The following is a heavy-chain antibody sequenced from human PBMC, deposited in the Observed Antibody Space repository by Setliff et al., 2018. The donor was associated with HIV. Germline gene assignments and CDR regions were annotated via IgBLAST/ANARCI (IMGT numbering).Heavy chain of an antibody. J-gene: IGHJ4*02. V-gene: IGHV4-39*06. CDR1: DGSMTSGSYY. CDR2: VYYSGTT. D-gene: IGHD2-2*01. CDR3: ARLSCSSNSCPFDY. Sequence: TLSLTCSVSDGSMTSGSYYWGWIRQPPGKGLEWIGSVYYSGTTYYNPSLKSRLRMSVDTSKNQFTLKVISMTAADTAVYYCARLSCSSNSCPFDYWVQGTLVTVSS.